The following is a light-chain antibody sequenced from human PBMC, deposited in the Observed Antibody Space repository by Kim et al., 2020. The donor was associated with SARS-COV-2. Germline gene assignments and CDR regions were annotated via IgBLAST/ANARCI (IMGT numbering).Light chain of an antibody. CDR3: NSRDSNDNVV. CDR1: SLRSYY. CDR2: GKN. V-gene: IGLV3-19*01. Sequence: VALGQTVRITCQGDSLRSYYATWYQQKPGQAPIVVIYGKNNRPSGIPDRFAGSSSGNTASLTITGTQAGDEADYYCNSRDSNDNVVFGGGTKLTVL. J-gene: IGLJ2*01.